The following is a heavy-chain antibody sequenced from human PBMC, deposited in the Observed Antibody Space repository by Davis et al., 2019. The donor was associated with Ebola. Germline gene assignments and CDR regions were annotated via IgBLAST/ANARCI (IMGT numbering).Heavy chain of an antibody. CDR1: GGSISSYY. V-gene: IGHV4-59*12. CDR2: IYYSGST. D-gene: IGHD3-10*01. Sequence: SETLSLTCTVSGGSISSYYWSWIRQPPGKGLEWIGYIYYSGSTNYNPSLKSRVTISVDTSKNQFSLKLSSVTAADTAVHYCARGRDGSAYYYGMDVWGQGTTVTVSS. CDR3: ARGRDGSAYYYGMDV. J-gene: IGHJ6*02.